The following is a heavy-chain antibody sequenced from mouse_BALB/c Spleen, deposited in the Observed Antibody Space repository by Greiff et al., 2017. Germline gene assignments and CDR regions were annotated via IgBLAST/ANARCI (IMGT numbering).Heavy chain of an antibody. CDR1: GFSLTSYG. V-gene: IGHV2-4-1*01. CDR3: ARGITTRYFDV. J-gene: IGHJ1*01. Sequence: VQRVESGPGLVQPSQSLSITCTVSGFSLTSYGVHWVRQSPGKGLEWLGVIWSGGSTDYNAAFISRLSISKDNSKSQVFFKMNSLQADDTAIYYCARGITTRYFDVWGAGTTVTVSS. CDR2: IWSGGST. D-gene: IGHD2-4*01.